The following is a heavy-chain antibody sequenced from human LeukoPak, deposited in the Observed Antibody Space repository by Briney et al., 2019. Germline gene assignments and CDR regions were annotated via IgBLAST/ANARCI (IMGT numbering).Heavy chain of an antibody. CDR1: GYTFTNYY. D-gene: IGHD3-22*01. CDR2: INSGGGST. CDR3: ARGTYYHDSSDLDH. J-gene: IGHJ4*02. Sequence: ASVKVSCRASGYTFTNYYVHWVRQAPGQGLEWMGIINSGGGSTSNAQKFQDRVTMTRDTSTSTVYMELSSLRSEDTAVYYCARGTYYHDSSDLDHWGQGTLVTVSS. V-gene: IGHV1-46*03.